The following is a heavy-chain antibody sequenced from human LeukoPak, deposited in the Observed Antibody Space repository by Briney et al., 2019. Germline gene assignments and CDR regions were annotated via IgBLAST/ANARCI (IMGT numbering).Heavy chain of an antibody. V-gene: IGHV1-46*01. CDR3: ARDYQGFDY. J-gene: IGHJ4*02. CDR1: AYTFTSYD. D-gene: IGHD2-2*01. CDR2: INPSGGYTCYT. Sequence: ASVKVSCKASAYTFTSYDMHWVRQAPGQGLEWMGIINPSGGYTCYTNYAQKFRGRVTMTRDMSTSTVYMELSSLRSEDTAVYYCARDYQGFDYWGQGTLVTVSS.